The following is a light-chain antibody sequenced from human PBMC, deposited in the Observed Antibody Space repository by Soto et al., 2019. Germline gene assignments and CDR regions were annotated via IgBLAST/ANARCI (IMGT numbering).Light chain of an antibody. CDR2: EVR. J-gene: IGLJ2*01. CDR3: SFYTSKSSLI. CDR1: MRDVGAYNL. V-gene: IGLV2-14*01. Sequence: QSVLTQPASVSGSPGQSITISCAGTMRDVGAYNLVSWYQQHPGRAPQLIIYEVRNRPSGISFRFSGSKSGNTASLTISGLQAEDEAHYYCSFYTSKSSLIFGGGTKVTVL.